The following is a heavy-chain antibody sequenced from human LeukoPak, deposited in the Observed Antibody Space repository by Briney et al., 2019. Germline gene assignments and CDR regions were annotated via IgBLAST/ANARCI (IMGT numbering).Heavy chain of an antibody. CDR3: ARALGEWLPPRNWFDP. V-gene: IGHV1-2*06. CDR2: INPNSGGT. Sequence: ASVKVSCKASGYTFTGYYMHWVRQAPGQGLEWMGRINPNSGGTNYAQKFQGRVTITTDESTSTAYMELSSLRSEDTAVYYCARALGEWLPPRNWFDPWGQGTLVTVSS. D-gene: IGHD3-3*01. J-gene: IGHJ5*02. CDR1: GYTFTGYY.